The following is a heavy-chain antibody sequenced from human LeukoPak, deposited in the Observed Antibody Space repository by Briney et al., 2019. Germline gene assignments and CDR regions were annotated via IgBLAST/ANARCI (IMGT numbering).Heavy chain of an antibody. V-gene: IGHV3-21*01. J-gene: IGHJ4*02. D-gene: IGHD5-12*01. CDR3: ARSMTYSGYETEYYFDY. CDR2: ISSSSSYI. CDR1: GFTFSSYS. Sequence: GGSLRLSCAASGFTFSSYSMNWVRQAPGKGLEWVSSISSSSSYIYYADSVKGRFTISRDNAKNSLYLQMNSLRAGDTAVYYCARSMTYSGYETEYYFDYWGQGTLVTVSS.